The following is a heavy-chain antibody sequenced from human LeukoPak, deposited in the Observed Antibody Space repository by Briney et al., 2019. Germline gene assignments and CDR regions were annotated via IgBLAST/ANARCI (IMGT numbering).Heavy chain of an antibody. V-gene: IGHV3-66*01. CDR2: IYSGGST. Sequence: AGGSLRLSCAASGFTFSSYSMNWVRQAPGKGLEWVSVIYSGGSTYYADSVKGRFTISRDNSKNTLYLQMNSLRAEDTAVYYCARVLRYCSGGNCYSGVLGYMDVWGKGTTVTISS. J-gene: IGHJ6*03. D-gene: IGHD2-15*01. CDR3: ARVLRYCSGGNCYSGVLGYMDV. CDR1: GFTFSSYS.